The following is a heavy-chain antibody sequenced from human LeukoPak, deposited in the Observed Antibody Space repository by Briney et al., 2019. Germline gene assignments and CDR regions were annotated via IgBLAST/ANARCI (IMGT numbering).Heavy chain of an antibody. V-gene: IGHV3-11*01. J-gene: IGHJ3*02. Sequence: PGGSLRLSCAASGFTFSDYYMSWIRQAPGKGLEWVSYISSSGSTIYYADSVKGRFTISRDNSKDTLYLQMNSLRAEDTAVYYCAKGGSYSLSHAFDIWGQGTMVTASS. CDR2: ISSSGSTI. CDR3: AKGGSYSLSHAFDI. D-gene: IGHD1-26*01. CDR1: GFTFSDYY.